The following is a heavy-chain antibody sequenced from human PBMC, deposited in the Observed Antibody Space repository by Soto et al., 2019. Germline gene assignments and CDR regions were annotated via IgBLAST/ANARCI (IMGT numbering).Heavy chain of an antibody. CDR2: IIPIFGTA. CDR3: ARHRASGNPAAIRYYYYYGMDV. Sequence: ASVKVSCKASGGTFSSYAISWVRQAPGQGLEWMGGIIPIFGTANYAQKFQGRVTITADESTSTAYMELSSLRSEDTAVYYCARHRASGNPAAIRYYYYYGMDVWGQGTTVTVSS. D-gene: IGHD2-2*02. J-gene: IGHJ6*02. CDR1: GGTFSSYA. V-gene: IGHV1-69*13.